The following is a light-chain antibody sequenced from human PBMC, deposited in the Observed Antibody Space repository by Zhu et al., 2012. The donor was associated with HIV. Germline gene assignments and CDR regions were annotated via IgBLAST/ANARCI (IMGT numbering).Light chain of an antibody. J-gene: IGKJ1*01. Sequence: ETVMTQSPATLSVSPGERSTLSCRASQSVGTNLAWYQQKPGQVPRLLISRASTRATGIPDRFSGSGSGTDFTLSISRLEPEDFAVYYCHQYDNSWTFGQGTKVEIK. CDR1: QSVGTN. V-gene: IGKV3D-15*01. CDR2: RAS. CDR3: HQYDNSWT.